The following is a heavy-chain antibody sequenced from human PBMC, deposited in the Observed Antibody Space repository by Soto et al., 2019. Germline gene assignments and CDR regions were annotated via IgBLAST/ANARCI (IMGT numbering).Heavy chain of an antibody. CDR2: INPSGGST. CDR1: GYTFTSYY. J-gene: IGHJ4*02. D-gene: IGHD6-13*01. CDR3: ARGSSSAYYFDY. Sequence: QVQLVQSGAEVKKPGASVKVSCKASGYTFTSYYMHWVRQAPGQGLDSMGIINPSGGSTSYAQKFQGRVTMTRDTSTSTVYMELSSLRSEDTAVYYCARGSSSAYYFDYWGQGTLVTVSS. V-gene: IGHV1-46*01.